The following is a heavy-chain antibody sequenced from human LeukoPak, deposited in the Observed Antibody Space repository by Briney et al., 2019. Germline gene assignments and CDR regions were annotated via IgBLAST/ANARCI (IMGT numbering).Heavy chain of an antibody. CDR1: GGSISSYY. CDR2: IYYSGST. D-gene: IGHD2-2*01. V-gene: IGHV4-59*08. CDR3: ARDLGYCSSISCYAWFDP. Sequence: SETLSLTCTVSGGSISSYYWSWIRQPPGKGLEWIGYIYYSGSTKYNPSLKSRVTISVDTSKTQFSLKLSSVTAADTAVYYCARDLGYCSSISCYAWFDPWGPGTLVTVSS. J-gene: IGHJ5*02.